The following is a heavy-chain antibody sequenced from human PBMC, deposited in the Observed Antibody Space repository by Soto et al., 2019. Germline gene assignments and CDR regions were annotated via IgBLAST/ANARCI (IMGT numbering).Heavy chain of an antibody. CDR1: GGSISSGGYS. D-gene: IGHD1-7*01. CDR2: IYHSGST. Sequence: SETLSLTCAVSGGSISSGGYSWSWIRQPPGKGLEWIGYIYHSGSTYYNPSLKSRVTISVDRSKNQFSLKLSSVTAADTAVYYCARARTGTNFGWFDSWGQGDLVTVSS. J-gene: IGHJ5*01. V-gene: IGHV4-30-2*01. CDR3: ARARTGTNFGWFDS.